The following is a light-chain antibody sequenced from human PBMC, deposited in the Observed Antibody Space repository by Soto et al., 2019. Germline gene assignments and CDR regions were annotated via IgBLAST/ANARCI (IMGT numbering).Light chain of an antibody. CDR3: ETWDSNTRV. J-gene: IGLJ3*02. Sequence: QPVLTQSSSASASLGSSVKLTRTLSSGHSSYIIAWHQQQPGKAPRYLMKLEGSGSYNKGSGVPDRFSGSSSGADRYLTISNLHSEDEADYYCETWDSNTRVFGGGTKLTVL. CDR1: SGHSSYI. V-gene: IGLV4-60*03. CDR2: LEGSGSY.